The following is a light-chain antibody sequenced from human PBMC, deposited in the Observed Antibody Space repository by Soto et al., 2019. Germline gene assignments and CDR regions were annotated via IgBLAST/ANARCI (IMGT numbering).Light chain of an antibody. CDR3: SSYSDTNIYV. V-gene: IGLV2-8*01. CDR1: SSDVGGYNY. J-gene: IGLJ1*01. Sequence: QSALTQPASVSGSPGQSITISCSGTSSDVGGYNYVSWFQQHPGKAPQLIIYNVNGRPSGVPRRFSGSKSGNTASLTVSGLQAVDEADYYCSSYSDTNIYVFGTGTKVTVL. CDR2: NVN.